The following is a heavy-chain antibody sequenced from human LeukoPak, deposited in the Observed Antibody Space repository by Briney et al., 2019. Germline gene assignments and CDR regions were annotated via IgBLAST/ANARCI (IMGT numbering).Heavy chain of an antibody. CDR2: ISSSGTSI. CDR3: ASRNQYCGGDCFWAFDI. V-gene: IGHV3-21*01. J-gene: IGHJ3*02. D-gene: IGHD2-21*02. Sequence: GGSLRLSCAASGFTFSTYGMNWVRQAPGKGLEWVSSISSSGTSIYYADSVKGRFTISRDNAKNSLYLQMNSLRAEDTAVYYCASRNQYCGGDCFWAFDIWGQGTMVTVSS. CDR1: GFTFSTYG.